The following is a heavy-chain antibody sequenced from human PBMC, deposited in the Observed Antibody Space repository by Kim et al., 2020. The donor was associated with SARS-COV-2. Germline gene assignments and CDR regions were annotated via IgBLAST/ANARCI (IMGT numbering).Heavy chain of an antibody. Sequence: ASVKVSCKASGYTFTSYAMNWVRQAPGQGLEWMGWINTNTGNPTYAQGFTGRFVFSLDTSVSTAYLQISSLKAEDTAVYYCARDPLLWFGELPDYFDYWGRGTLVTVSS. CDR3: ARDPLLWFGELPDYFDY. J-gene: IGHJ4*02. CDR1: GYTFTSYA. CDR2: INTNTGNP. V-gene: IGHV7-4-1*02. D-gene: IGHD3-10*01.